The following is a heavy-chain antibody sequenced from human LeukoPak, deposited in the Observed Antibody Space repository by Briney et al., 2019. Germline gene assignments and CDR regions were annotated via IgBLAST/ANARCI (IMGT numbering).Heavy chain of an antibody. Sequence: PSETLSLTCAVYGGSFSGYYWSWIRQPPGKGPEWIGEINHSGSTNYNPSLKSRVTISVDTSKNQFSLKLSSVTAADTAVYYCARLRFLRFDPWGQGTLVTVSS. CDR1: GGSFSGYY. CDR2: INHSGST. V-gene: IGHV4-34*01. D-gene: IGHD3-3*01. CDR3: ARLRFLRFDP. J-gene: IGHJ5*02.